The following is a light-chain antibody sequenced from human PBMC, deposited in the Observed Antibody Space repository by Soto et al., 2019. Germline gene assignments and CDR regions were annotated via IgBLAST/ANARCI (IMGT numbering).Light chain of an antibody. J-gene: IGKJ3*01. CDR1: QSVSSY. CDR3: QRRSNWPFT. Sequence: EIVLTQSPATLSLSPGERATLSCRASQSVSSYLAWYQQKPGQAPRLLIYDASNRATGIPARFSGSGSGTAYTLAISSLAREDFAVYYCQRRSNWPFTVGPGTKVDIK. V-gene: IGKV3-11*01. CDR2: DAS.